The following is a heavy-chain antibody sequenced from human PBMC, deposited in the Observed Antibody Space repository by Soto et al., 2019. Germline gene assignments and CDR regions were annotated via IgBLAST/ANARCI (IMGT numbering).Heavy chain of an antibody. J-gene: IGHJ6*02. CDR3: ARERIVVVPAAMHGMDV. V-gene: IGHV3-7*01. Sequence: GGSLRLSCAASGFTFSSYWMSWVRQAPGKGLEWVANIKQDGSEKYYVDSVKGRFTISRDNAKNSLYLQMNSLRAEDTAVYYCARERIVVVPAAMHGMDVWGQGATVTVSS. CDR1: GFTFSSYW. CDR2: IKQDGSEK. D-gene: IGHD2-2*01.